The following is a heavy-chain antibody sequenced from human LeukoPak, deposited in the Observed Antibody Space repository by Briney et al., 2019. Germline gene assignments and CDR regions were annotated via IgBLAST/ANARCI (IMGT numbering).Heavy chain of an antibody. Sequence: PGGSLRLSCAASGFTFDDYAMHWVRQAPGKGLEWVSGISWNSGSIGYADSVKGRFTISRDNAKNSLYLQMNSLRADDTALYYCASETIGGYYYYYMDVWGKGTTVTVSS. J-gene: IGHJ6*03. CDR1: GFTFDDYA. CDR3: ASETIGGYYYYYMDV. V-gene: IGHV3-9*01. CDR2: ISWNSGSI. D-gene: IGHD1-26*01.